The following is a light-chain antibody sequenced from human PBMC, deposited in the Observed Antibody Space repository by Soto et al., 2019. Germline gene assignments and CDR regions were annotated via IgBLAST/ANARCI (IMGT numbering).Light chain of an antibody. CDR1: SSDVGRYNY. Sequence: QSALTQPPSASGSPGPSVTISCTGSSSDVGRYNYVSWYQQHPGKATKLLIYEVYKRASGVPDRFFGFKSGNTASLTVSGLQAEDEGDYYCSSYAGSNRIVVFGGGTKLTVL. J-gene: IGLJ2*01. CDR3: SSYAGSNRIVV. CDR2: EVY. V-gene: IGLV2-8*01.